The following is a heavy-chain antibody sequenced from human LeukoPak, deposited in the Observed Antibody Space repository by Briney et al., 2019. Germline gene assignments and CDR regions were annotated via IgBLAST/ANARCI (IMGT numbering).Heavy chain of an antibody. V-gene: IGHV4-61*02. CDR3: ARLKYYYDSSGSRAEYFQD. Sequence: PSETLSLTCTVSGNSISSGDNYWSWIRQPAGKGLEWIGRIYTSGSTNYNPSLKSRVTISGDTSKNQFSLRLSSVTAADTAVYYCARLKYYYDSSGSRAEYFQDWGQGTLVTASS. CDR2: IYTSGST. J-gene: IGHJ1*01. D-gene: IGHD3-22*01. CDR1: GNSISSGDNY.